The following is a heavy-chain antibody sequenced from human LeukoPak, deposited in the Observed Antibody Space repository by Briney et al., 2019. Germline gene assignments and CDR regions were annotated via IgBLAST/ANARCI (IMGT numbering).Heavy chain of an antibody. Sequence: GGSLRLSCAASGFTFSGSAMHWVRQASGKGLEWVGRIRSKANSYATAYAASVKGRFTISRDDSKNTAYLQMNSLKTEDTAVYYCAREASAFDYWGQGTPVSVST. CDR3: AREASAFDY. CDR1: GFTFSGSA. J-gene: IGHJ4*02. CDR2: IRSKANSYAT. V-gene: IGHV3-73*01.